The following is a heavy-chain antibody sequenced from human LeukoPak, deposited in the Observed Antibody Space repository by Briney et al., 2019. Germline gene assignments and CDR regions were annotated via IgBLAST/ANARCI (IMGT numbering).Heavy chain of an antibody. D-gene: IGHD2-15*01. CDR3: ARDEDYCSGGSCYVSYYYYMDV. J-gene: IGHJ6*03. V-gene: IGHV1-2*06. Sequence: ASVKVSCKASGYTFTGYYMHWVRQAPGQGLEWMGRINPNRGGTNYAQKFQGRVTMTRDTSISTAYMELSRLRSDDTAVYYCARDEDYCSGGSCYVSYYYYMDVWGKGTTVTVSS. CDR2: INPNRGGT. CDR1: GYTFTGYY.